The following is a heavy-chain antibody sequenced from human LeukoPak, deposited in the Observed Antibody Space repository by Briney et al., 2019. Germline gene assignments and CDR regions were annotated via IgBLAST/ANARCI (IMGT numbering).Heavy chain of an antibody. CDR3: ARDFLLFGVVVPNDF. V-gene: IGHV3-7*01. D-gene: IGHD3-3*01. CDR1: GFTFNTFW. J-gene: IGHJ4*02. CDR2: INQEGSEQ. Sequence: PGGSLRLSCAASGFTFNTFWMSWLRQAPGKGLEWVANINQEGSEQYYVDSVKGRFTISRDNAKNTLSLQMHSLRVEDTAIYYCARDFLLFGVVVPNDFWGQGTMVADSS.